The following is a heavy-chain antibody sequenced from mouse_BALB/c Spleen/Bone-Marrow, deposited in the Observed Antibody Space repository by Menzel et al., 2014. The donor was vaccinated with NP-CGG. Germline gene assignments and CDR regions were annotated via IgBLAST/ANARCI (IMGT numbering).Heavy chain of an antibody. V-gene: IGHV1S127*01. CDR3: AREFLRLRSAMDY. D-gene: IGHD1-2*01. CDR2: IDPSDSET. CDR1: GYFFTSYW. J-gene: IGHJ4*01. Sequence: QVQLQQSGPQLVRPGASVKIFCKASGYFFTSYWMHWVKQRPGQGLERIRMIDPSDSETRLNQKFKDKATLTVDKTSSTAYMQLSSPTSEDSAVYSCAREFLRLRSAMDYWGQGTSVAVSS.